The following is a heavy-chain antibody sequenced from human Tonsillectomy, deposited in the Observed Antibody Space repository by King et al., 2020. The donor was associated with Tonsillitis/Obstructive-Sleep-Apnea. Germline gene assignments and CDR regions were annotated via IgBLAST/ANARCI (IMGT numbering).Heavy chain of an antibody. Sequence: TLQESGPTLVKPPQTLTLTCTFSGFSLRTSGVRVGWIRQPPGQALEWLALIYWDDDKRYSPSLKTRLTITKDTSKNQVVLTMTNMDPVDTATYYCAHAADHNQMGLFFHWGQGTLVTVSS. CDR1: GFSLRTSGVR. D-gene: IGHD1-14*01. V-gene: IGHV2-5*02. CDR3: AHAADHNQMGLFFH. CDR2: IYWDDDK. J-gene: IGHJ4*02.